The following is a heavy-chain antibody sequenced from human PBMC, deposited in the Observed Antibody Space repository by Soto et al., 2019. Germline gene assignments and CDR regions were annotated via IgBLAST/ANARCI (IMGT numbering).Heavy chain of an antibody. V-gene: IGHV4-39*01. CDR2: IYYSGIT. CDR1: GGSISSSSHY. J-gene: IGHJ5*02. D-gene: IGHD4-17*01. CDR3: ARQMEADYCDHVGWFDP. Sequence: QLQLQESGPGLVKPSETLSLTCTVSGGSISSSSHYWAWIRQPPGKGLEWIGSIYYSGITYYNPSLKSRVTISVDTSKNKFSLKLTSVTAADTAVYFCARQMEADYCDHVGWFDPWGQGILVTVSS.